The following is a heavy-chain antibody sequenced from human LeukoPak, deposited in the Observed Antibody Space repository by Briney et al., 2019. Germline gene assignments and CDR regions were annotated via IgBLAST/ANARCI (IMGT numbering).Heavy chain of an antibody. J-gene: IGHJ4*02. D-gene: IGHD3-10*01. CDR1: GFTFSSYG. CDR3: AKDFTYGPDH. V-gene: IGHV3-30*02. CDR2: IRYDGNPT. Sequence: GGSLRLSCAASGFTFSSYGMHWVRQATGKGLEWVSFIRYDGNPTYCADSVKGRFTISRDNSKNMVYMQMNSLRVEDTAVYYCAKDFTYGPDHWGQGTLVSVSS.